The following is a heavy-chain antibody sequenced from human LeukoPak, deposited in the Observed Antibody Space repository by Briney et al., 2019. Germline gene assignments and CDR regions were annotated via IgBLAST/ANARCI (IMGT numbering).Heavy chain of an antibody. V-gene: IGHV3-11*04. Sequence: GGSLRLSCAASGFTFSNAWMSWVRQAPGKGLEWVSYISSSGSTIYYADSVKGRFTISRDNAKNSLYLQMNSLRAEDTAVYYCARGWELRKYFDYWGQGTLVTVSS. J-gene: IGHJ4*02. CDR2: ISSSGSTI. CDR3: ARGWELRKYFDY. CDR1: GFTFSNAW. D-gene: IGHD1-26*01.